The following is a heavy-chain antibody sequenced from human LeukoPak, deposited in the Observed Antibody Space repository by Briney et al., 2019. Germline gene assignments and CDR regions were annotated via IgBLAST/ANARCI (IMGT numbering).Heavy chain of an antibody. CDR3: AKNADPQLERPLDY. CDR1: AFTFSSYA. D-gene: IGHD1-1*01. CDR2: ISGSDGST. J-gene: IGHJ4*02. V-gene: IGHV3-23*01. Sequence: PGGSLRLSCAASAFTFSSYAMSWVRQAPGKGLEWDSVISGSDGSTYYADSVKGRFTISRDNSKNTVYLQMNSLRAEDTAVYYCAKNADPQLERPLDYWGQGTLVTVSS.